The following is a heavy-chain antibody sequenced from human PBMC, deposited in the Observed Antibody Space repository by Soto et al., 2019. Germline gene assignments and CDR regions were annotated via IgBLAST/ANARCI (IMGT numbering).Heavy chain of an antibody. J-gene: IGHJ6*02. CDR1: GGTFSSYA. D-gene: IGHD1-7*01. CDR2: IIPIFGTA. V-gene: IGHV1-69*01. CDR3: ARECELELRDYYGMDV. Sequence: QVQLVQSGAEVKKPGSSVKVSCKASGGTFSSYAISWVRQAPGQGLEWMGGIIPIFGTANYAQKFQGRVTITADDSTSTAYMELSSLRSEDTAVYYCARECELELRDYYGMDVWGQGTTVTVSS.